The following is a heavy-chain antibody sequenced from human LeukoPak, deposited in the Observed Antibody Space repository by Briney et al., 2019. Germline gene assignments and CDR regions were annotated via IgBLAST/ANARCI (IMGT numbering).Heavy chain of an antibody. D-gene: IGHD3-3*01. CDR3: ARDHRGHYDFWSGYYDY. Sequence: SQTLSLTCTVSGGSISSGSYYWSWIRQPAGKGLEWIGRIYTSGSTNYNPSLKSRVTISVDRSKNQFSLKLSSVTAADTAVYYCARDHRGHYDFWSGYYDYWGQGTLVTVSS. V-gene: IGHV4-61*02. CDR2: IYTSGST. CDR1: GGSISSGSYY. J-gene: IGHJ4*02.